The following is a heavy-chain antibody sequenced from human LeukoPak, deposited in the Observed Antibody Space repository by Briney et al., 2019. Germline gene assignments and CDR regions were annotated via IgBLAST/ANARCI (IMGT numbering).Heavy chain of an antibody. D-gene: IGHD4-23*01. J-gene: IGHJ4*02. Sequence: PGGSLRLSCAASGFTFSSYGMHWVRQAPGKGLEWVAFIRYDGSNKYYADSVKGRFTISRDNSKNTLYLQMNSLRADDTAVYYCAKPMGGNPPSNFDYWGQGTLVTVSS. V-gene: IGHV3-30*02. CDR3: AKPMGGNPPSNFDY. CDR1: GFTFSSYG. CDR2: IRYDGSNK.